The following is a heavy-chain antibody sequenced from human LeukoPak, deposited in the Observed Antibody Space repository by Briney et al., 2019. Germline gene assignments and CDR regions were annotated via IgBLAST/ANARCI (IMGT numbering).Heavy chain of an antibody. J-gene: IGHJ4*02. CDR1: GFTFNSYA. Sequence: PGGSLRLSCAASGFTFNSYAMHWVRQAPGKGLEWVFFVAWDGGGTFFADSVKGRFTVSRDNSKNSLSLYMNSQTTEDTALYYCVRGHGYNLEDYFDNWGQGTLVTVSS. CDR2: VAWDGGGT. CDR3: VRGHGYNLEDYFDN. V-gene: IGHV3-43*01. D-gene: IGHD5-24*01.